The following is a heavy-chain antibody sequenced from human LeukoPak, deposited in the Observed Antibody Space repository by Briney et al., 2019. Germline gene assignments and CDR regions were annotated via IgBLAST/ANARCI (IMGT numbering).Heavy chain of an antibody. V-gene: IGHV4-34*01. CDR3: ARDRFSIAAAGCWFDP. J-gene: IGHJ5*02. CDR1: GGSFSGYY. D-gene: IGHD6-13*01. CDR2: INHSGST. Sequence: SETLSLTCAVYGGSFSGYYWSWIRQPPGKGLEWIGEINHSGSTNYNPSLKSRVTMSVDTSKNQFSLKLSSVTAADTAVYYCARDRFSIAAAGCWFDPWGQGTLVTVSS.